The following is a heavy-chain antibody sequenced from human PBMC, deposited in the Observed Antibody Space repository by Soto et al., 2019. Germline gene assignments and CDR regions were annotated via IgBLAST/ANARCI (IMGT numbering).Heavy chain of an antibody. Sequence: QVQLVESGGGVVQPGRSLRLSCTASGFIFSTYGMHWVRQAPGKGLEWVALISYDGRNRNYPDSVKGRFIISRDNSKNTLYLEMNSLRAEDTAVYYCAKDLGYSSSWYNSRWFDPWGQGTLVTLSS. CDR1: GFIFSTYG. CDR3: AKDLGYSSSWYNSRWFDP. D-gene: IGHD6-13*01. V-gene: IGHV3-30*18. J-gene: IGHJ5*02. CDR2: ISYDGRNR.